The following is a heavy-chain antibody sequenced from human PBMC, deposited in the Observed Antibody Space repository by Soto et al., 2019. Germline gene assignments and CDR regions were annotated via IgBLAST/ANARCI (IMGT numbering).Heavy chain of an antibody. CDR2: ISSSSSYI. J-gene: IGHJ4*02. Sequence: GGSLRLSCAASGFTFSSYSMNWVRQAPGKGLEWVSSISSSSSYIYYADSVKGRFTISRDNAKNSLYLQMNSLRAEDTAVYYCARDSSGWYYFDYWGQGTLVTVSS. CDR1: GFTFSSYS. D-gene: IGHD6-19*01. CDR3: ARDSSGWYYFDY. V-gene: IGHV3-21*01.